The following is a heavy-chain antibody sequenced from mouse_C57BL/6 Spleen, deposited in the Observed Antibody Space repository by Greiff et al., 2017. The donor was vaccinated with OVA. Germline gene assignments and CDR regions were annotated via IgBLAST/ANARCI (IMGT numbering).Heavy chain of an antibody. V-gene: IGHV1-50*01. J-gene: IGHJ2*01. D-gene: IGHD3-2*02. CDR2: IDPSDSYT. Sequence: QVQQQPGAELVKPGASVKLSCTASGYTFTSYWMQWVKQRPGQGLEWIGAIDPSDSYTNYNQKFKGKATLTVDTSSSTAYMQLSSLTSEDSAVYYCARLDSSGPFDYWGQGTTLTVSS. CDR1: GYTFTSYW. CDR3: ARLDSSGPFDY.